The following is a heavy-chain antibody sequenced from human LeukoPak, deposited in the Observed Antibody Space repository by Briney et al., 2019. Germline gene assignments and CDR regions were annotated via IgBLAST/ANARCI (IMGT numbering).Heavy chain of an antibody. Sequence: SETLSLTCTVSGGSISSYYWSWIRQPPGKGLEWIGYIYYSGSTNYNPSLKSRVTISVDTSKNQFSLKLSSVTAADTAVYYRARGLSSSSALDYWGQGTLVTVSS. CDR3: ARGLSSSSALDY. V-gene: IGHV4-59*01. D-gene: IGHD6-6*01. CDR2: IYYSGST. J-gene: IGHJ4*02. CDR1: GGSISSYY.